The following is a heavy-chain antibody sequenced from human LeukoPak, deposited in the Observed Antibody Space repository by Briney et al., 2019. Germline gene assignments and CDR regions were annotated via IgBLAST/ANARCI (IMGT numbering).Heavy chain of an antibody. CDR1: GYTFTSYG. V-gene: IGHV1-18*01. CDR3: ARGSSGWYKDY. Sequence: AASVNVSCKASGYTFTSYGISWVRQAPGQGLEWMGWISAYNGNTNYAQNLQGRVTMTTDTSTSTAYMELRSLTSDDTAVYYCARGSSGWYKDYWGQGTLVTVSS. CDR2: ISAYNGNT. D-gene: IGHD6-19*01. J-gene: IGHJ4*02.